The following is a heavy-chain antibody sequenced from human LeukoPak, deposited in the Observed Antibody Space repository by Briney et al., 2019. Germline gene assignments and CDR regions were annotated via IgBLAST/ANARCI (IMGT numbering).Heavy chain of an antibody. CDR1: VGTFSSYA. J-gene: IGHJ5*02. CDR3: AREWFGVRFDP. Sequence: GASVKVSCKASVGTFSSYAISWVRQAPGQGLEWMGRIIPIFGTANYAQKFQGRVTITTDESTSTAYMELSSLRSEDTAVYYCAREWFGVRFDPWGQGTLVTVSS. D-gene: IGHD3-10*01. V-gene: IGHV1-69*05. CDR2: IIPIFGTA.